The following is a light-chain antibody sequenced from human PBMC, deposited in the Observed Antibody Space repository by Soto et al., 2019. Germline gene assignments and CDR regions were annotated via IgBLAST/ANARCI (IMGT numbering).Light chain of an antibody. CDR3: QQGYSSRWT. V-gene: IGKV1-39*01. CDR2: ATS. J-gene: IGKJ1*01. Sequence: DIQMTQSPSSLSASVGDRVTITCRARQNIRSYLNWDQQKPAKAPQLLIYATSSSQNGVPSRFSAGGSGTDFSLVISDLPPAGSATYYWQQGYSSRWTSGRGTKVEI. CDR1: QNIRSY.